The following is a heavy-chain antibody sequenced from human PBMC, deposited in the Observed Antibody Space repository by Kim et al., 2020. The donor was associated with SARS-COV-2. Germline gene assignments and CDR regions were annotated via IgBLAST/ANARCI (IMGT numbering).Heavy chain of an antibody. J-gene: IGHJ6*02. V-gene: IGHV4-59*01. D-gene: IGHD3-10*01. CDR2: IYYSGST. CDR1: GGSISSYY. CDR3: ARARRSSSGSYYRTVYYGMDV. Sequence: SETLSLTCTVSGGSISSYYWSWIRQPPGKGLEWIGYIYYSGSTNYNPSLKSRVTISVDTSKNQFSLKLSSVTAADTAVYYCARARRSSSGSYYRTVYYGMDVWGQGTTVTVSS.